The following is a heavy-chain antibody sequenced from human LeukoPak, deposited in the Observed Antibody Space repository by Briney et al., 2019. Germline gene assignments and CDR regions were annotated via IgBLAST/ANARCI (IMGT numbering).Heavy chain of an antibody. D-gene: IGHD2-2*01. J-gene: IGHJ5*02. CDR1: GGSISSYY. CDR3: ARDQPYLGYCSSTSCLNWFDP. V-gene: IGHV4-4*07. CDR2: IYTSGST. Sequence: SETLSLTCTVSGGSISSYYWSWIRQPAGKGLEWIGRIYTSGSTNYNPSLESRVTMSVDTSKNQFSLKLSSVTAADTAVYYCARDQPYLGYCSSTSCLNWFDPWGQGTLVTVSS.